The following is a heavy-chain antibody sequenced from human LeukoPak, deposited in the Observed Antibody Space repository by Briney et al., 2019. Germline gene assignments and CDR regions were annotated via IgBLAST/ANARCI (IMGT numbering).Heavy chain of an antibody. CDR2: ISSSSSYT. V-gene: IGHV3-11*05. CDR3: ARGTDYGDLYYFDY. J-gene: IGHJ4*02. Sequence: GGSLRLSCAASGFTFSDYYMSWIRQAPGKGLEWVSYISSSSSYTNYADSVKGRFTISRDNAKNSLYLQMNSLRAEDTAVYYCARGTDYGDLYYFDYWGQGTLVTVSS. D-gene: IGHD4-17*01. CDR1: GFTFSDYY.